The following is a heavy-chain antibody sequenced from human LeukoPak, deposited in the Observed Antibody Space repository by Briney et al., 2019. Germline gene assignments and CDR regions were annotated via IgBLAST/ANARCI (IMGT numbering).Heavy chain of an antibody. D-gene: IGHD3-10*01. CDR2: IYYSGST. CDR1: GGSISKSGYY. CDR3: ARGGLTMVRGRAFDY. V-gene: IGHV4-39*07. Sequence: SETLSLTCTVSGGSISKSGYYWGWIRQPPGKGLEWIANIYYSGSTYYNPSLKSRVTISVDTSKNQFSLKLSSVTAADTAVYYCARGGLTMVRGRAFDYCGQGTLVTVSS. J-gene: IGHJ4*02.